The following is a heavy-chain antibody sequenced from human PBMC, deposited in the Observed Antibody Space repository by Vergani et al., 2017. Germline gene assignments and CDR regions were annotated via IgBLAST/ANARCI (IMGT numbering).Heavy chain of an antibody. Sequence: QVQLQQWGAGLLKPSETLSLFCAVYGGSFSGYYWSWIRQPPGKGLEWIGEINHSGSTNSNPSLKSRVTISVDTSKNQYSLKLSSVTAADPAVYYFSREYYGDDYFDYWGQGTLVTVSS. V-gene: IGHV4-34*01. CDR1: GGSFSGYY. J-gene: IGHJ4*02. CDR3: SREYYGDDYFDY. CDR2: INHSGST. D-gene: IGHD4-17*01.